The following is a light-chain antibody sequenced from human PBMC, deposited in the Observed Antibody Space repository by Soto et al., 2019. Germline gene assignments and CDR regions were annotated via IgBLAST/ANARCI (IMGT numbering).Light chain of an antibody. CDR1: QSINSY. CDR2: GTS. V-gene: IGKV1-39*01. Sequence: DIQMTQSPSSLSASVGDIVTITCRASQSINSYLNWFQQKPGKAPKLLIFGTSSLQSGVPSRFSGSESGTDFTLTINSLQPDDFATYYCQQSYSTPRTFGQGTRLEIK. CDR3: QQSYSTPRT. J-gene: IGKJ5*01.